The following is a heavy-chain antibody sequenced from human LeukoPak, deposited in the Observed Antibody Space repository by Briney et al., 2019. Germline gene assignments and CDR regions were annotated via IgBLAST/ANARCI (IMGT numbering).Heavy chain of an antibody. CDR3: AREDYFDAFDI. Sequence: GRSLRLSCAVSGFTFDHYGMHWVRQAPGKGLEWVANIKQDGSEKYYVDSVKGRFTISRDNAKNSLYLQMNSLRAEDTAVYYCAREDYFDAFDIWGQGTMVTVSS. CDR2: IKQDGSEK. V-gene: IGHV3-7*01. D-gene: IGHD2/OR15-2a*01. J-gene: IGHJ3*02. CDR1: GFTFDHYG.